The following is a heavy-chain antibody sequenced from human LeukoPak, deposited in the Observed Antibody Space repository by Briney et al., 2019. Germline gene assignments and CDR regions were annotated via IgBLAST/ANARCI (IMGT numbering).Heavy chain of an antibody. CDR2: IIPIFGTA. V-gene: IGHV1-69*13. CDR1: GGTFSSYA. J-gene: IGHJ5*02. Sequence: GASVKVSCKASGGTFSSYAISWVRQAPGQGLEWMGGIIPIFGTANYAQKFQGRVTITADESTSTAYMELSSLRSEDTAVYYCARGRVPDYGDYPNSWFDPWGQGTLVTVSS. CDR3: ARGRVPDYGDYPNSWFDP. D-gene: IGHD4-17*01.